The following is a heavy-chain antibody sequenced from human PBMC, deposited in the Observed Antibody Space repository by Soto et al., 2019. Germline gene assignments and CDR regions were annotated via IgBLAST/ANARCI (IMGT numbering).Heavy chain of an antibody. CDR2: ISAYNGNT. J-gene: IGHJ4*02. CDR3: ARGGQNGYYDSRAMVDY. CDR1: GYTFTSYG. D-gene: IGHD3-22*01. Sequence: GPEVKKPGASVKVSCKASGYTFTSYGISWVRQAPGQGLEWMGWISAYNGNTNYAQKLQGRVTMTTDTSTSTADMELRSLRSDDTAVYYCARGGQNGYYDSRAMVDYWGQGTLVTVSS. V-gene: IGHV1-18*01.